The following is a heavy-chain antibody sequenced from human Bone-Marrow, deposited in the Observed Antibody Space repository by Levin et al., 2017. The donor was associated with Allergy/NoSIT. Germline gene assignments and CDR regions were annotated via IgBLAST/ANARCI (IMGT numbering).Heavy chain of an antibody. J-gene: IGHJ6*02. CDR3: ARIRATTKPVAQYYDGMDV. V-gene: IGHV1-69*13. D-gene: IGHD4-17*01. CDR1: GGTLSTDA. Sequence: GASVKVSCTASGGTLSTDALTWVRQAPGQGLEWMGGIVPIFGTPDYAQKFQGRVTISADEYTNTAYMELSNLRSEDTAIYYCARIRATTKPVAQYYDGMDVWGQGTTVTVSS. CDR2: IVPIFGTP.